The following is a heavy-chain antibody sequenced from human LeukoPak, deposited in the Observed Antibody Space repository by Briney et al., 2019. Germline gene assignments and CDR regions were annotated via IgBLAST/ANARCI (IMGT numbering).Heavy chain of an antibody. D-gene: IGHD2-2*01. CDR1: DYSISSAYY. CDR3: ARNIVVVPAALWFDP. J-gene: IGHJ5*02. V-gene: IGHV4-38-2*02. CDR2: IHQSGST. Sequence: SETLSLTCTVSDYSISSAYYWGWIRQPPGKGLEWIGSIHQSGSTYYNPSLKSRIIISIDTSKNQFSLKLDSLTAADTAVYYCARNIVVVPAALWFDPWGQGTLVTVSS.